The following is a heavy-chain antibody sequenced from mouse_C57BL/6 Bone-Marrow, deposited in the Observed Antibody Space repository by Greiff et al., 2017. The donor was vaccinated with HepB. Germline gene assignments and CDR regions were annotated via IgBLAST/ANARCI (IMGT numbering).Heavy chain of an antibody. J-gene: IGHJ2*01. V-gene: IGHV5-4*01. CDR2: ISDGGSYT. CDR1: GFTFSSYA. Sequence: VQLKESGGGLVKPGGSLKLSCAASGFTFSSYAMSWVRQTPEKRLEWVATISDGGSYTYYPDNVKGRFTISRDNAKNNLYLQMSHLKSEDTAMYYCAREGVTTYYFDYWGQGTTLTVSS. D-gene: IGHD2-2*01. CDR3: AREGVTTYYFDY.